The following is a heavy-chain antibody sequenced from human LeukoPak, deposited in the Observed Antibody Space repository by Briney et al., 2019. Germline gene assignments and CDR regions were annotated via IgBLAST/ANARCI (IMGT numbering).Heavy chain of an antibody. CDR3: ARERTTVDYRLFDY. CDR2: IYTSGST. V-gene: IGHV4-61*02. Sequence: PSQTLSLTCTVSDGSISSGSYYWSWIRQPAGKGLEWIGRIYTSGSTNYNPSLKSRVTISVDTSKNQFSLKLSSVTAADTAVYYCARERTTVDYRLFDYWGQGTLVTVSS. D-gene: IGHD4-23*01. CDR1: DGSISSGSYY. J-gene: IGHJ4*02.